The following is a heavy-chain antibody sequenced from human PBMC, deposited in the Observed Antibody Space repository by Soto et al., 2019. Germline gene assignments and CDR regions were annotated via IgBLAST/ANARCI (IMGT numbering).Heavy chain of an antibody. CDR2: VSYDGSNQ. J-gene: IGHJ4*02. Sequence: QVQLVESGGGVVQPGRSLRVSCAASGFIFSNYAMHWVRQAPGKGLEWVAVVSYDGSNQFYAESVKGRFTISRDSSKTTLYLQMNNLIEEDTAVYYCAIARVYYYDNSGYYNFDYWGQGTLVIVSS. CDR1: GFIFSNYA. CDR3: AIARVYYYDNSGYYNFDY. D-gene: IGHD3-22*01. V-gene: IGHV3-30-3*01.